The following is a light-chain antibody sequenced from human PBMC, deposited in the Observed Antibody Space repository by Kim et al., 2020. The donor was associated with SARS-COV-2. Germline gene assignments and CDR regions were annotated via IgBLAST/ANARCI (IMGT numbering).Light chain of an antibody. CDR3: QAWDISPWV. V-gene: IGLV3-1*01. CDR2: QDS. J-gene: IGLJ3*02. Sequence: SYELTQPPSVSVSPGQTASITCSGDKLGDKYACWYQQKPGQSPVLVIYQDSKRPSGIPERFSGSTSGNTATLTISGTQAMDEADYYCQAWDISPWVFGGG. CDR1: KLGDKY.